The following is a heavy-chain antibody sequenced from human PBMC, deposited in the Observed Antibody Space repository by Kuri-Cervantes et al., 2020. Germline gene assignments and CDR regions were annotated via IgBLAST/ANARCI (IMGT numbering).Heavy chain of an antibody. Sequence: GESLKISCAASGFTLNNYGMQWVRQAPGKGLEWVAVISYDGNNKNYADSVKGRFTISRDNSKNTLYLQMNSLRAEDTAVYYCARDYYDSSGHSYWGQGTLVTVSS. CDR3: ARDYYDSSGHSY. J-gene: IGHJ4*02. V-gene: IGHV3-30*03. D-gene: IGHD3-22*01. CDR2: ISYDGNNK. CDR1: GFTLNNYG.